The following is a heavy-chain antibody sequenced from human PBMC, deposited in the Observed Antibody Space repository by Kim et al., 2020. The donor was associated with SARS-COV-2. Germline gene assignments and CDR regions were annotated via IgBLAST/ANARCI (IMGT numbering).Heavy chain of an antibody. D-gene: IGHD2-2*01. CDR2: IYHSGST. J-gene: IGHJ2*01. CDR1: GGSISSGGYS. Sequence: SETLSLTCAVSGGSISSGGYSWSWIQQPPGKGLEWIGYIYHSGSTYYNPSLKSRVTISVDRSKNQFSLKLSSVTAADTAVYYCASLAENCSSTSCYWYFDLWGRGTLVTVSS. CDR3: ASLAENCSSTSCYWYFDL. V-gene: IGHV4-30-2*01.